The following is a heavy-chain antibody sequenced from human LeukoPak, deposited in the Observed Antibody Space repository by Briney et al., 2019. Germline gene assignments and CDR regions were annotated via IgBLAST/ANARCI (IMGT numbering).Heavy chain of an antibody. D-gene: IGHD1-26*01. CDR3: ARDRSGGGATGPFDY. Sequence: GASVKVSCKASGYTFGTYAINWVRQAPGQGLEWMGWINTNTGNPTYAQGFTGRFVFSLDTSVSTADLQISSLKAEDTAVYYCARDRSGGGATGPFDYWGQGTLVTVSS. CDR1: GYTFGTYA. CDR2: INTNTGNP. V-gene: IGHV7-4-1*02. J-gene: IGHJ4*02.